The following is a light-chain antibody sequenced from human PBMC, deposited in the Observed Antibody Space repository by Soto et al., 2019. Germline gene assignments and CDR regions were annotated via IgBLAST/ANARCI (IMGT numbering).Light chain of an antibody. CDR1: GSDVSAYNL. CDR2: EDD. V-gene: IGLV2-23*01. CDR3: CSYAGTVAYV. Sequence: PALTQPACWSGSRGQSITISCAGTGSDVSAYNLVSWYQQHPGKAPKLIICEDDTRPSGISNRFSGSKSGDTASLTISGLQAEDEADYFCCSYAGTVAYVFGTGTKVTVL. J-gene: IGLJ1*01.